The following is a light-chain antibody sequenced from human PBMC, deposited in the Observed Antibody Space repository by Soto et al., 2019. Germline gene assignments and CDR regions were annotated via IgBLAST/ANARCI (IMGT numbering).Light chain of an antibody. Sequence: EMVLTQSPSTLSLFRGDRLSLSXRASQYIHTRFAWYQHRPRKPPRLRIYQTSIRADGSPARFSASGSGTAFTLPISDVQPEDFALYYRHQRQSWPRTFGQGTKVDIK. J-gene: IGKJ1*01. CDR2: QTS. CDR3: HQRQSWPRT. V-gene: IGKV3-11*01. CDR1: QYIHTR.